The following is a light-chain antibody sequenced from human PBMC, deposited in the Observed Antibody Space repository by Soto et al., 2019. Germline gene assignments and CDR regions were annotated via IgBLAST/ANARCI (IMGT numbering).Light chain of an antibody. CDR3: QQYSTYPCT. Sequence: IQMTQSPSSLSASVGDRVTITCRSSQDISGWLAWYQQKPKKAPKSLIYATSTLQGGVPSRFSGSRSGTDFTLTITSLQPEDFATYYCQQYSTYPCTFGQGTRLEIK. CDR2: ATS. V-gene: IGKV1D-16*01. J-gene: IGKJ5*01. CDR1: QDISGW.